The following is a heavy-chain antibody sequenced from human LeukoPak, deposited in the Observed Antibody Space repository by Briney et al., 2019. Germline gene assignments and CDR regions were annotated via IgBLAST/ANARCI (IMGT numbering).Heavy chain of an antibody. V-gene: IGHV3-64*01. Sequence: GESLRLSCAAPGFTFSSYAMHWVRQAPGKGLEYVSAISSNGGSTYYANSVKGRFTISRDNSKNTLYLQMGSLRAEDMAVYYCARDDIAAAGIIDYWGQGTLVTVSS. D-gene: IGHD6-13*01. J-gene: IGHJ4*02. CDR3: ARDDIAAAGIIDY. CDR1: GFTFSSYA. CDR2: ISSNGGST.